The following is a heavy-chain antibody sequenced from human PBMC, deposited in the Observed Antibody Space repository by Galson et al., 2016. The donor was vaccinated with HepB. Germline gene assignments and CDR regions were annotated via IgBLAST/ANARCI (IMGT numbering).Heavy chain of an antibody. CDR2: IYHSGST. CDR1: GGSICSSNW. CDR3: ARGGGGFLQWPHGFDI. Sequence: SETLSLTCAVSGGSICSSNWWSWVRQPPGKGLEWIGEIYHSGSTNYNPSLKSRVTISIDNSKNQFSLKLNSVTAADTAVYSGARGGGGFLQWPHGFDIWGQGTMVTVSS. J-gene: IGHJ3*02. D-gene: IGHD3-3*01. V-gene: IGHV4-4*02.